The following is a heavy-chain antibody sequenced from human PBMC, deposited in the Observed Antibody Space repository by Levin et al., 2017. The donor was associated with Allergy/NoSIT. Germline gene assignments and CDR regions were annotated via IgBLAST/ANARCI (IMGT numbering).Heavy chain of an antibody. V-gene: IGHV4-39*01. CDR2: IHYSGST. D-gene: IGHD3-3*01. J-gene: IGHJ4*02. CDR1: GGSISSNNYN. CDR3: ASFDFWSGYYLF. Sequence: SETLSLTCTVSGGSISSNNYNWGWIRQPPGKGLELIGNIHYSGSTDYNPSLKSRVTISVDTSRNLFSLRVRSVTAADTALYYCASFDFWSGYYLFWGLGTPVTVSS.